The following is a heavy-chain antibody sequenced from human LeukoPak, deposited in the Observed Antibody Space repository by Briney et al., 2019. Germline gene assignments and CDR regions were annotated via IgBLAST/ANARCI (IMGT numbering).Heavy chain of an antibody. J-gene: IGHJ4*02. CDR1: EFSVGSNY. Sequence: GGSLRLSCAASEFSVGSNYMTWVRQAPGKGLEWVSLIYSGGSTYYADSVKGRFTISRDNSKNTLYLQMNSLRDEDTAVYYCARDWFHAIDYWGQGTQVTVSS. D-gene: IGHD2/OR15-2a*01. CDR2: IYSGGST. V-gene: IGHV3-66*01. CDR3: ARDWFHAIDY.